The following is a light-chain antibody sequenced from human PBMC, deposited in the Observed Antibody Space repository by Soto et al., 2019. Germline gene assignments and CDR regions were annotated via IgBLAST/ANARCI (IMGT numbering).Light chain of an antibody. CDR1: QSISNY. V-gene: IGKV1-39*01. J-gene: IGKJ4*01. CDR3: QQSYGTPLT. Sequence: DMEMTQSPSSLSASVGDRVTITCRASQSISNYLNWYQHKPGKVPKLLIYAASSLQSGVPTRFSGSGSETDFTLTINSLQPEDLATYYCQQSYGTPLTFGGGTKIEIK. CDR2: AAS.